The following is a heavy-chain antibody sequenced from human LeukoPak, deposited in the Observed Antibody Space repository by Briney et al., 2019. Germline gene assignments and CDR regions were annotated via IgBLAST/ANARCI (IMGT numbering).Heavy chain of an antibody. D-gene: IGHD1-7*01. Sequence: NPSQTLSLTCTVSGGSISSGGYYWSWIRQHPGKGLEWIGYIYYSGSTYYHPSLKSRVTISVDTSKNQFSLKLSSVTAADTAVYYCARGITGTTIDFDYWGQGTLVTVSS. V-gene: IGHV4-31*03. CDR3: ARGITGTTIDFDY. CDR2: IYYSGST. J-gene: IGHJ4*02. CDR1: GGSISSGGYY.